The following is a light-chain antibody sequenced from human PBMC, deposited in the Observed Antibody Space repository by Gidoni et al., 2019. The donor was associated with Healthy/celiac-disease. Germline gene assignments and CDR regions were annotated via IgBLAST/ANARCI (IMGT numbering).Light chain of an antibody. V-gene: IGLV3-21*04. CDR3: QVWDSSSDRGV. J-gene: IGLJ1*01. Sequence: SYVLPQPPSVSVAPGKTARTTCGGNNIGSKSVHWYQQKPGQAPVLVIYYDSDRPSGIPERFSGSNSGNTATLTISRVEAGDEADYYCQVWDSSSDRGVFGTGTKVTVL. CDR1: NIGSKS. CDR2: YDS.